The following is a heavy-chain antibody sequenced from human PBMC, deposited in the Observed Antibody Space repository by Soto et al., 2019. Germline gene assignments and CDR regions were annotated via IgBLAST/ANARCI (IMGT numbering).Heavy chain of an antibody. D-gene: IGHD4-17*01. J-gene: IGHJ6*02. CDR2: ISNSGTTV. Sequence: QVQLVESGGGLVKPGGSLRLSCAASNFIFSDYYLSWIRQAPGKGLEWVSYISNSGTTVYYADSVKGRFTISRDNAKKYLYLQMNSLRAEDTAVYYCERDTLPTDFGLGWDVWGQGTTVTVSS. CDR1: NFIFSDYY. V-gene: IGHV3-11*01. CDR3: ERDTLPTDFGLGWDV.